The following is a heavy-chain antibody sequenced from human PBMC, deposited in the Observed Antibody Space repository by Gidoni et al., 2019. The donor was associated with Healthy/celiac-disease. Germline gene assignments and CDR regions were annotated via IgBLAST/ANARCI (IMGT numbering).Heavy chain of an antibody. D-gene: IGHD4-17*01. Sequence: QLQLQESGPGLVKPSETLSLTCTVSGGSIRSCSYYWGRIRPPPGKGLEWIGSIYYSGSTYYNPSLKSRVTISVDTSKNQFSLKLSSVTAADTAVYYCARRETTVVTNWFDPWGQGTLVTVSS. CDR1: GGSIRSCSYY. CDR2: IYYSGST. CDR3: ARRETTVVTNWFDP. V-gene: IGHV4-39*01. J-gene: IGHJ5*02.